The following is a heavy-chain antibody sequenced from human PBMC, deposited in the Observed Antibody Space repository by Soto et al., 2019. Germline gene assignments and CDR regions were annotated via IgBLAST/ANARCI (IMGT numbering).Heavy chain of an antibody. CDR2: ISSNGGST. D-gene: IGHD4-17*01. CDR3: VISPTVTTAPL. CDR1: GFTFSSYA. Sequence: GGSLRLSCSASGFTFSSYAMHWVRQAPGKGLEYVSAISSNGGSTYYADSVKGRFTISRDNSKNTLYLQMSSLRAEDTAVYYCVISPTVTTAPLWGQGTLVTVSS. J-gene: IGHJ4*02. V-gene: IGHV3-64D*06.